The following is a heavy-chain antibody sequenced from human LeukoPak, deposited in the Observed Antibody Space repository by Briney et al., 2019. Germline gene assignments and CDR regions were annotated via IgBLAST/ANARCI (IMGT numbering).Heavy chain of an antibody. J-gene: IGHJ6*02. D-gene: IGHD3-10*01. V-gene: IGHV3-33*01. CDR1: GFTFSSYG. Sequence: GGSLRLSCAASGFTFSSYGMHWVRQAPGKGLEWVAVIWYDGSNKYYAVSVKGRFTISRDNSKNTLYLQMNSLRAEDTAVYYCAALVRYYGSGSYPDYYGMDVWGQGTTVTVSS. CDR3: AALVRYYGSGSYPDYYGMDV. CDR2: IWYDGSNK.